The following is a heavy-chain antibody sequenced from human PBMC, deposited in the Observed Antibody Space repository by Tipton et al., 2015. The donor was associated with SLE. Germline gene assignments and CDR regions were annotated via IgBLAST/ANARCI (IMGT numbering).Heavy chain of an antibody. V-gene: IGHV1-46*02. CDR2: INPGGGST. Sequence: QSGPEVKKPGASVKVSCKASGYTFNSYYIHWVRQAPGQGLEWMGIINPGGGSTTYSQKFQGRVTMTRDTSTSTVYMELSSLGSEDTAVYYCARVLQSGDAFDIWGQGAMVTVSP. CDR3: ARVLQSGDAFDI. D-gene: IGHD4-11*01. CDR1: GYTFNSYY. J-gene: IGHJ3*02.